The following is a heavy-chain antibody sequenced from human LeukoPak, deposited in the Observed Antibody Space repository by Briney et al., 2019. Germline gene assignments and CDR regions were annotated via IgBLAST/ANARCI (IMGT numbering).Heavy chain of an antibody. D-gene: IGHD2-15*01. V-gene: IGHV4-39*01. J-gene: IGHJ4*02. CDR3: ARQYCSGDSCGMYFDY. CDR1: GGSISSSNYY. Sequence: SETLSLTCPVSGGSISSSNYYWGWIRQPPGKGLEWIGSTYYSGSTYYSPSLKSRVTISVDTSKNQFSLKLSSVTAADTAVYYCARQYCSGDSCGMYFDYWGQGTLVTVSS. CDR2: TYYSGST.